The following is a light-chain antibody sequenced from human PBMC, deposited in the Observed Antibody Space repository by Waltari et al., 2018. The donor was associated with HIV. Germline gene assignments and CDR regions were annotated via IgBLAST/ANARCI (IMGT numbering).Light chain of an antibody. CDR2: QDS. Sequence: SYELTQPPSVSASPGQTASIPCSGDKLGDKYAGWYQQKPGQSPVLVIYQDSKRHSGLSGGFSDFNSGNTATLSHSGTQAKDEGDYYCHAWDSSTATLGGRTKLTVL. J-gene: IGLJ3*02. CDR1: KLGDKY. V-gene: IGLV3-1*01. CDR3: HAWDSSTAT.